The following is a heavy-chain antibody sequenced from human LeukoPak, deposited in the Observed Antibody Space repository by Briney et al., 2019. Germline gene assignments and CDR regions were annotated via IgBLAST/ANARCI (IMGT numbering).Heavy chain of an antibody. CDR2: IYYSGVT. CDR1: GGSFSGHY. Sequence: SETLSLTCAVYGGSFSGHYWSWIRQSPGKGLEWIGSIYYSGVTYYNPSLKSRVTISVDTSKNQFSLNLSSVTAADTAVYYCARVRFLEWLPFDYWGQGTLVTVSS. J-gene: IGHJ4*02. CDR3: ARVRFLEWLPFDY. D-gene: IGHD3-3*01. V-gene: IGHV4-34*09.